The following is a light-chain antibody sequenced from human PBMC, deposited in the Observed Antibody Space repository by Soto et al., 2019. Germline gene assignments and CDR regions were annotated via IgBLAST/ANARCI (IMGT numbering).Light chain of an antibody. Sequence: IQMPQSPSTTSVSVVSRVIITCRASQSIGSWLAWYQQQPGKVPKLLIYTASTLQSGVPSRFSGSGSGAEFTLTISSLQPEDFATYYCQQYNTYPWTFGQGTKVDIK. V-gene: IGKV1-5*03. CDR3: QQYNTYPWT. CDR2: TAS. J-gene: IGKJ1*01. CDR1: QSIGSW.